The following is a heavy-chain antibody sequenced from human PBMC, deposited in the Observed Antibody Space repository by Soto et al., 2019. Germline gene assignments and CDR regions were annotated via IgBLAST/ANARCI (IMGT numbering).Heavy chain of an antibody. CDR3: ARIFWSESNYFDP. CDR1: GFTFSDYY. Sequence: GGSVRLSCAASGFTFSDYYMTWIRQAPGKGLEWVSDVSNSGSYIKYADSVKGRFTISRDNAKNSLYLQMNSLRAEDTAMYYCARIFWSESNYFDPWGQGTLVTVSS. D-gene: IGHD3-3*01. CDR2: VSNSGSYI. J-gene: IGHJ5*02. V-gene: IGHV3-11*01.